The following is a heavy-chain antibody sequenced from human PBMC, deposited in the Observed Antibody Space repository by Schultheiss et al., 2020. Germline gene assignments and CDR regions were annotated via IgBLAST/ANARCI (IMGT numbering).Heavy chain of an antibody. CDR1: GFTFSSYA. CDR2: ISGSGGST. V-gene: IGHV3-23*01. CDR3: ARGEKGHCGGDCHTHH. J-gene: IGHJ5*02. Sequence: GGSLRLSCAASGFTFSSYAMSWVRQAPGKGLEWVSAISGSGGSTYYADSVKGRFTISRDNAKNTLYLQMNSLRAEDTAVYYCARGEKGHCGGDCHTHHWGQGTLVTVSS. D-gene: IGHD2-21*01.